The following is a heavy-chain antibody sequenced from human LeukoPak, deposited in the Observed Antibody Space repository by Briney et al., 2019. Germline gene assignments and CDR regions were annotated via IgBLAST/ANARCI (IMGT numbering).Heavy chain of an antibody. J-gene: IGHJ3*02. CDR3: ARIGGIPLGSFDI. D-gene: IGHD2-2*02. CDR2: IYYSGSN. CDR1: GGSISSYH. V-gene: IGHV4-59*01. Sequence: SETLSLTCTVSGGSISSYHWSWIRQPPGKGLEWIGYIYYSGSNNYNSALKSQVTISADTSKNQFSLKLSSVTAADTAVYYCARIGGIPLGSFDIWGQGTMVTVSS.